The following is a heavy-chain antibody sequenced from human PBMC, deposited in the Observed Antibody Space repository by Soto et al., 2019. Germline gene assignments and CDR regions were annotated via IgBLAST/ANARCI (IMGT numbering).Heavy chain of an antibody. D-gene: IGHD3-10*02. V-gene: IGHV3-30-3*01. CDR3: ARSLFGEFDAFDI. CDR2: ISYDGSNK. Sequence: QVQLVESGGGVVQPGRSLRLSCAASGFTFSSYAMHWVRQAPGKGLEWVAVISYDGSNKYYADSVKGRFTISRDNSKNTLYLQMNSLRAEATAVYYWARSLFGEFDAFDIWGQGPMVTVSS. CDR1: GFTFSSYA. J-gene: IGHJ3*02.